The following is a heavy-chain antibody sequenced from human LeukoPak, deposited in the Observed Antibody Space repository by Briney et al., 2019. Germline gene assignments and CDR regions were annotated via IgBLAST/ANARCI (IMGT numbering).Heavy chain of an antibody. V-gene: IGHV1-18*01. CDR2: ITTYNGNT. J-gene: IGHJ6*03. CDR3: ARAWNYYYYMDV. D-gene: IGHD1-1*01. CDR1: GYTFTTYG. Sequence: ASVKVSCQASGYTFTTYGISWVRQAPGQGLEWLGRITTYNGNTNYAQKLQGRVTMTTDTSTSTAYMELRSLRSDDTAVYYCARAWNYYYYMDVWGKGTTVTVSS.